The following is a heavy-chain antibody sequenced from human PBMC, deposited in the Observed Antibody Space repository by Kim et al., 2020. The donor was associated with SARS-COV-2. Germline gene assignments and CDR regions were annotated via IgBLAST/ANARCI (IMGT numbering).Heavy chain of an antibody. D-gene: IGHD3-3*01. CDR3: AGRFLEWLSPLDY. J-gene: IGHJ4*02. V-gene: IGHV3-23*01. Sequence: YADSVKGRFTISRDNSKNTLYLQMSSLRAEDTAVYYCAGRFLEWLSPLDYWGQGTLVTVSS.